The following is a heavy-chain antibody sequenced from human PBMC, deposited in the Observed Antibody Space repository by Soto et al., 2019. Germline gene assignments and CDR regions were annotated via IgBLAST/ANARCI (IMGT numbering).Heavy chain of an antibody. CDR2: SIPIFGTT. D-gene: IGHD3-3*01. V-gene: IGHV1-69*01. CDR3: ARVFPDGWVEPGVVRGYLDT. Sequence: QVQLVQSGAEVKEPGCAVKASCKAPADSFSSYGISWVRQAPGQGLEWMGGSIPIFGTTNYAEKFQGRVTITADESTNTAYMELSSLRSEDTALYYCARVFPDGWVEPGVVRGYLDTWGRGTLVTVSS. CDR1: ADSFSSYG. J-gene: IGHJ4*02.